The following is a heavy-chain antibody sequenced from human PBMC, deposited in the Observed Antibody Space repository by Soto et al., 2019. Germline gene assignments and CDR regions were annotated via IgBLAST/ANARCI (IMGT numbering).Heavy chain of an antibody. Sequence: PSETLSLTCAVYGGSFSGSYWSWIRQPPGKGLEWIGEINHSGGTNYNPSLKSRVTISVDTSKNQFSLKLSSVTAADTAVYYCARNHYDYVWGSYRPLGFDYWGQGTPVTVSS. D-gene: IGHD3-16*02. CDR1: GGSFSGSY. CDR3: ARNHYDYVWGSYRPLGFDY. V-gene: IGHV4-34*01. J-gene: IGHJ4*02. CDR2: INHSGGT.